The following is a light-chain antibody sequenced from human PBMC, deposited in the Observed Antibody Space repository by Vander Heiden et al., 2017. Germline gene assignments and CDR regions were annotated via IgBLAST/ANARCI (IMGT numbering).Light chain of an antibody. V-gene: IGLV3-21*02. CDR3: QVWDSRTNHLV. J-gene: IGLJ2*01. CDR2: DDS. CDR1: NIGIKS. Sequence: SYVLTPPPSVSVAPGHTARITRGGDNIGIKSVHWYQQTPGQAPVLVVCDDSGRPSGIPERLSGSNSENMATLTITSVEAGDEADYYCQVWDSRTNHLVFGGGTKLSVL.